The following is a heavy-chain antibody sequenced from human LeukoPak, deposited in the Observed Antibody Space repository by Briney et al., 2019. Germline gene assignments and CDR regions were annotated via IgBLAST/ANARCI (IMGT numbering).Heavy chain of an antibody. V-gene: IGHV3-7*01. D-gene: IGHD1-26*01. Sequence: GRSLRLSCAASGFTFSNYGMHWVRQAPGKGLEWVANIKQDGSEKYYVDSVKGRFTISRDNAKNSLYLQMNSLRAEDTAVYYCARESLGSVIPHYFDYWGQGTLVTVSS. CDR3: ARESLGSVIPHYFDY. J-gene: IGHJ4*02. CDR2: IKQDGSEK. CDR1: GFTFSNYG.